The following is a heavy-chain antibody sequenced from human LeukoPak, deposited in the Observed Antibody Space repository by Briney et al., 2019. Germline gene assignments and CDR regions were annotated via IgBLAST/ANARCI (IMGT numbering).Heavy chain of an antibody. CDR3: ARSHMYGDYGEDI. D-gene: IGHD4-17*01. J-gene: IGHJ3*02. V-gene: IGHV3-48*04. Sequence: GGSLRLSCAASGFTFNTYGMNWFRQAPGRGLEWISYINSVGGTTFYADSVKGRFTISRDNANNTLYLQMNSLRAEDAATYYCARSHMYGDYGEDIWGHGTVVVVSS. CDR2: INSVGGTT. CDR1: GFTFNTYG.